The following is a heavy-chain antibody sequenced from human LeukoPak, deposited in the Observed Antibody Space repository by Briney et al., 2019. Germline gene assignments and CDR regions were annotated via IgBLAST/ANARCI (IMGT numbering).Heavy chain of an antibody. V-gene: IGHV3-74*01. CDR1: GFTFSSYW. CDR3: TRDLMDYDVSTGLHHYYMDV. Sequence: GGSLRLSCVASGFTFSSYWMHWVRRDPRKGLVWVSRINGDGRNINYADSVRGRFTISRDNAKNTLYLQMNTLRVEDTAVYYCTRDLMDYDVSTGLHHYYMDVWGQGTTVTVSS. J-gene: IGHJ6*02. D-gene: IGHD3-9*01. CDR2: INGDGRNI.